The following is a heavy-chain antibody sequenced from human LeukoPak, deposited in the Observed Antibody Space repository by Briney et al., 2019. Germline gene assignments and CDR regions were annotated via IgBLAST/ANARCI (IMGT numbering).Heavy chain of an antibody. Sequence: ASVNVSCKASGYSFTSYGISWVRQAPGQGLEWMGWISVHNGNTHYAQKLQGRVTMTTDTSTSTAYMELRSLRSDATAVYYCTRVRGSYGDTANYWGQGTLVTVSS. CDR2: ISVHNGNT. D-gene: IGHD4-17*01. J-gene: IGHJ4*02. CDR1: GYSFTSYG. CDR3: TRVRGSYGDTANY. V-gene: IGHV1-18*04.